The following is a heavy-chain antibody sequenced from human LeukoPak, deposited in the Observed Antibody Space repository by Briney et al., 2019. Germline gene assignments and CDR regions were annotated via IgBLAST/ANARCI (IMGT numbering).Heavy chain of an antibody. CDR2: INPSGGST. CDR1: GYTFTSYY. V-gene: IGHV1-46*01. CDR3: ARATSAGITMIVAFDI. D-gene: IGHD3-22*01. J-gene: IGHJ3*02. Sequence: GASVKVSCKASGYTFTSYYMHWVRQAPGQGLEWMGIINPSGGSTSYAQRFQGRVTMTRNTSISTAYMELSSLRSEDTAVYYCARATSAGITMIVAFDIWGQGTMVTVSS.